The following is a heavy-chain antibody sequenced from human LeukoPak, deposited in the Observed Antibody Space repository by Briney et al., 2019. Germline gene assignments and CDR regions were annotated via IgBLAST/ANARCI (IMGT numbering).Heavy chain of an antibody. CDR2: ITPNSGGT. CDR1: GYTFTGYY. CDR3: ARAPGIAVAGPLY. V-gene: IGHV1-2*06. D-gene: IGHD6-19*01. Sequence: ASVKVSCKASGYTFTGYYMHWVRQAPGQGLEWMGRITPNSGGTNYAQTFQGRVTMTRDTSLSTAYMELSRLRSDDTAVYYCARAPGIAVAGPLYWGRGALVTVSS. J-gene: IGHJ4*02.